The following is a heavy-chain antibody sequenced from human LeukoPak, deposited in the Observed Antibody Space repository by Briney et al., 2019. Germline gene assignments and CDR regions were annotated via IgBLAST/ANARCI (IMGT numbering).Heavy chain of an antibody. Sequence: GGSLRLSCAASGLAFSGSAIHWVRQASGKGLEWVGRIRSKANSFVKTYTASLEGRFTISRDDSSNTAYLQMNSLKTEDTAVYYCTRHSVKYCSGSNCYVYNFYGSDVWGQGTTVTVSS. CDR3: TRHSVKYCSGSNCYVYNFYGSDV. CDR1: GLAFSGSA. CDR2: IRSKANSFVK. D-gene: IGHD2-15*01. J-gene: IGHJ6*02. V-gene: IGHV3-73*01.